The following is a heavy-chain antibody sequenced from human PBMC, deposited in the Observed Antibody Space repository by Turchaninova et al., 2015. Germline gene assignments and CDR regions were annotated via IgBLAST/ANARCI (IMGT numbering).Heavy chain of an antibody. J-gene: IGHJ4*02. D-gene: IGHD4-23*01. Sequence: VRLAVSGGSLVQPGGSLLLAVAAFGFTFSDYDMTWVRQAPGKGLEWVSYIRSSSSYTNYADSVRGRFTISRDNAKNSLYLQMTSLTAEDTAVYYCARGHGGNVDYWGQGTLVTVSS. CDR2: IRSSSSYT. CDR1: GFTFSDYD. V-gene: IGHV3-11*06. CDR3: ARGHGGNVDY.